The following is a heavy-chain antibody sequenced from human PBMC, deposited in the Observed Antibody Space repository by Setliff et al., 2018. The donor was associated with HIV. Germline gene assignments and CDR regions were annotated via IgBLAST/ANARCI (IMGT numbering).Heavy chain of an antibody. D-gene: IGHD4-4*01. J-gene: IGHJ3*02. CDR2: ISYDGSNK. CDR3: ARVEYVNYILDAFDI. V-gene: IGHV3-30*03. Sequence: PGGSLRLSCAASGFTFSSYGMHWVRQAPGKGLEWVAVISYDGSNKYYADSVKGRFTISRDNSKNTLYLQMNSLRAEDTAVYYCARVEYVNYILDAFDIWGQGTMVTVSS. CDR1: GFTFSSYG.